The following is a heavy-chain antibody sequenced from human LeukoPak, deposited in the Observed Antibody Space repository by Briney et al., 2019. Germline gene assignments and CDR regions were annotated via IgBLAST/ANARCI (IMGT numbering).Heavy chain of an antibody. CDR2: IYHRGNT. CDR3: ARGGGSGSYRFSWFDP. D-gene: IGHD3-10*01. CDR1: GDSISYYY. Sequence: ASETLSLTRTVSGDSISYYYWSWIRQPPGKGLEWIGYIYHRGNTNYNPSLKSRVTVSVDMSKNHFSLKLDSVTAADTAVYYCARGGGSGSYRFSWFDPWGQGTLVTVSS. J-gene: IGHJ5*02. V-gene: IGHV4-59*12.